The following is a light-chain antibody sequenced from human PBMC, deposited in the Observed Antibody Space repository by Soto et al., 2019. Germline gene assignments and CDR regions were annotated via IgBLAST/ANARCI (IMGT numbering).Light chain of an antibody. CDR3: QQRSNWPRIT. CDR1: ESVSRN. Sequence: EVVMTQSPSTLSVSPWERAALSFMASESVSRNLAWYQQKPGQAPRLLIYDASNRATGIPARFSGSGSGTDFTLTISSLEPEDFAVYYCQQRSNWPRITFGQGTRLEIK. J-gene: IGKJ5*01. CDR2: DAS. V-gene: IGKV3-11*01.